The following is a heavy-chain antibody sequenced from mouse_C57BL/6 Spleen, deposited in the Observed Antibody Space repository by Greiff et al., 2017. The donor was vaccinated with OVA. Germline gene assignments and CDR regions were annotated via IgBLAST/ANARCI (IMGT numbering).Heavy chain of an antibody. D-gene: IGHD1-1*01. CDR1: GYTFTDYN. CDR2: INPNNGGT. Sequence: VQLQQSGPELVKPGASVKMSCKASGYTFTDYNMHWVKQSHGKSLEWIGYINPNNGGTSYNQKFKGKATLTVNKSSSTAYMELRSLTSEDSAVYYCARQDYGSSYYFDYWGQGTTLTVSS. CDR3: ARQDYGSSYYFDY. V-gene: IGHV1-22*01. J-gene: IGHJ2*01.